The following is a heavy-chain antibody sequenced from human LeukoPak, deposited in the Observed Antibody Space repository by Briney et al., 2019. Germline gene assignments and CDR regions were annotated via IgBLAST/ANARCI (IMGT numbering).Heavy chain of an antibody. CDR2: IYHSGST. Sequence: SETLSLTCAVSGGSISSGGYSWSWIRQPPGKGLEWIGYIYHSGSTYYNPSLKSRVTISVDRSKNQFSLKLSSVTAADTAVYYCARHYPLDSSGWHYFDYWGQGTLVTVSS. CDR3: ARHYPLDSSGWHYFDY. V-gene: IGHV4-30-2*01. J-gene: IGHJ4*02. D-gene: IGHD6-19*01. CDR1: GGSISSGGYS.